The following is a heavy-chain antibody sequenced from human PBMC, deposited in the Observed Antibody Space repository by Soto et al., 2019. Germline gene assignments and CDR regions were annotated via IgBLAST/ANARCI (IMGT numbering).Heavy chain of an antibody. CDR2: INAGNGNT. V-gene: IGHV1-3*01. CDR1: GYTFTSYA. J-gene: IGHJ6*02. CDR3: ARAGCSSTSCYAVKDYYYYGMDV. Sequence: ASVKVSCKASGYTFTSYAMHCVRQAPGQRLEWMGWINAGNGNTKYSQKFQGRVTITRDTSASTAYMELSSLRSEDTAVYYCARAGCSSTSCYAVKDYYYYGMDVWGQGTTVTVSS. D-gene: IGHD2-2*01.